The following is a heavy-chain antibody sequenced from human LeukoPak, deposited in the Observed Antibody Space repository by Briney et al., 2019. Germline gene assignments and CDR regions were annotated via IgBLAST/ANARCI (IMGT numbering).Heavy chain of an antibody. CDR2: IYFDDDR. CDR1: GFSLNTDEVG. Sequence: SGPTLVTPTQTLTLTCTFSGFSLNTDEVGVGWIRQAPGKALQWVAVIYFDDDRRFSPSLQTRLTITKDTAENQVVLTMTDMDPMDTGTCYCGYLTTSSGLHFWGQGTLVTVSS. D-gene: IGHD4-17*01. V-gene: IGHV2-5*02. CDR3: GYLTTSSGLHF. J-gene: IGHJ4*02.